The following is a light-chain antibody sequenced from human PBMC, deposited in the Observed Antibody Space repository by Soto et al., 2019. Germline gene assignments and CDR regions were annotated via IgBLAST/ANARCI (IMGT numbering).Light chain of an antibody. Sequence: QSALTQPPSASGSPGQSVTISCTGTSNDVGGYDYVSWYQQHPGKAPKLMIFEVSNRPSGVPDRFSGSKCGNTASLTVSGLQAEDESHYYCSSYAGSNNLLFGGGTTLTVL. V-gene: IGLV2-8*01. J-gene: IGLJ2*01. CDR2: EVS. CDR1: SNDVGGYDY. CDR3: SSYAGSNNLL.